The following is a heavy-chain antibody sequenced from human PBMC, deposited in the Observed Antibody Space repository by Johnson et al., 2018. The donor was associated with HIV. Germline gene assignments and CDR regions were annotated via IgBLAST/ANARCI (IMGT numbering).Heavy chain of an antibody. Sequence: QVQLVESGGGVVRPGGSLRLSCAASGFTFCSYAMHWVRQAPGKGLEWVAVIWYDGSNKYYADSVKGRFTISRDNSKNTLYLQMNSLRAEDTAVYYCARDRRRYGYTYGQGAFDIWGQGTMVTVSS. V-gene: IGHV3-33*08. D-gene: IGHD5-18*01. CDR2: IWYDGSNK. J-gene: IGHJ3*02. CDR1: GFTFCSYA. CDR3: ARDRRRYGYTYGQGAFDI.